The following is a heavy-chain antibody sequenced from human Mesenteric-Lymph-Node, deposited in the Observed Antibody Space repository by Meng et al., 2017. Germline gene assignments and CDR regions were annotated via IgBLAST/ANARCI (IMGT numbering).Heavy chain of an antibody. V-gene: IGHV4-39*07. D-gene: IGHD3-3*01. CDR3: ARGPYGVVIIHYYYYGMDV. CDR2: IYYSGST. J-gene: IGHJ6*02. CDR1: GGSISSSSYY. Sequence: SETLSLTCTVSGGSISSSSYYWGWIRQPPGKGLEWIGSIYYSGSTYYNPSLKSRVTISVDTSKNQFSLKLSSVTAADTAVYYCARGPYGVVIIHYYYYGMDVWGQGTTVTVSS.